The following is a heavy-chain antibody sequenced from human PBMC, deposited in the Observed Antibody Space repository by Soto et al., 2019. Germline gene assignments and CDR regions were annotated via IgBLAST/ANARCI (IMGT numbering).Heavy chain of an antibody. CDR2: INHSGST. V-gene: IGHV4-34*01. Sequence: ETLSLTCAVYGGSFSGYYWSWIRQPPGKGLEWIGEINHSGSTNYNPSLKSRVTISVDTSKNQFSLKLSSVTAADTAVYYCARYDRTTVGFDYWGQGTLVTVSS. D-gene: IGHD4-17*01. CDR3: ARYDRTTVGFDY. CDR1: GGSFSGYY. J-gene: IGHJ4*02.